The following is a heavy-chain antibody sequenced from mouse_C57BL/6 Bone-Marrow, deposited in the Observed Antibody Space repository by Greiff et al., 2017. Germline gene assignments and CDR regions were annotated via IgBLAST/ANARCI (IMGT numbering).Heavy chain of an antibody. CDR2: IDPANGNT. V-gene: IGHV14-3*01. J-gene: IGHJ2*01. Sequence: VQLQQSVAELVRPGASVKLSCTASGFNIKNSYMHWVKQRPEQGLEWIGKIDPANGNTKYAPKFQGKGTITADNSSNTAYLQLISLTSEDTAIYYWSRCHYSNYDYFGLWDRGTALTVTA. CDR3: SRCHYSNYDYFGL. D-gene: IGHD2-5*01. CDR1: GFNIKNSY.